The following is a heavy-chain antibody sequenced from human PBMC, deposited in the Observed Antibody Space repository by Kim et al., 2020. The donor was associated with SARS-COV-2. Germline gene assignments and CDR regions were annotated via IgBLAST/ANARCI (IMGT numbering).Heavy chain of an antibody. D-gene: IGHD2-15*01. CDR1: GYTFTSYA. CDR3: ARDYYCSGGSCYRPYYYYYGIDV. Sequence: ASVKVSCKASGYTFTSYAMHWVRQAPGQRLEWMGWINAGNGNTKYSQKFQGRVTITRDTSSSTAYMELSSLRSEDTAVYYCARDYYCSGGSCYRPYYYYYGIDVWGQGTTVTVSS. CDR2: INAGNGNT. J-gene: IGHJ6*02. V-gene: IGHV1-3*01.